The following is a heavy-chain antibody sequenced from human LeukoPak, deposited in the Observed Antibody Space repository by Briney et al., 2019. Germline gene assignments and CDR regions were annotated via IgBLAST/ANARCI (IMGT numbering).Heavy chain of an antibody. D-gene: IGHD3-16*01. V-gene: IGHV4-59*01. CDR3: ARVSPRGLHAFDI. CDR1: GGSISSYY. J-gene: IGHJ3*02. Sequence: SETLSLTCTVSGGSISSYYWSWIRQPPGKGLEWIGYIYYSGSTNYNPSLKSRVTISVDTSKNQFSLKLSSVTAADTAVYYCARVSPRGLHAFDIWGQGTMVTVSS. CDR2: IYYSGST.